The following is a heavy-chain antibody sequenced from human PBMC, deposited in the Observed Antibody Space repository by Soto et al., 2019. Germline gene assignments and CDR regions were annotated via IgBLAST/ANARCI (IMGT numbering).Heavy chain of an antibody. V-gene: IGHV1-18*04. D-gene: IGHD2-2*01. CDR1: GYTFVSYG. CDR2: INAYNGYT. CDR3: ARGCRTPSCQFGLDV. J-gene: IGHJ6*02. Sequence: ASVKVSCKASGYTFVSYGISWVRQAPGQGLEWMGWINAYNGYTIYAQNFQGRLTMTADTSTSTAYMDLRSLRSDDTAIYYCARGCRTPSCQFGLDVWGQGTTVTVSS.